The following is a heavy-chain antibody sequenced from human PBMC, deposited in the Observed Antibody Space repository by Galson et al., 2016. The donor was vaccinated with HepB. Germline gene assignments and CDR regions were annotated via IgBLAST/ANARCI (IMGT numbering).Heavy chain of an antibody. D-gene: IGHD3-10*01. CDR1: GASISSGGYY. J-gene: IGHJ4*02. CDR2: IYYRGST. V-gene: IGHV4-39*01. CDR3: ARHVPPGSYYGTGNYYNVFDY. Sequence: SETLSLTCTVSGASISSGGYYWNWIRQNPGKGLEWIGYIYYRGSTYHNPSLKSRVTLSVDASKNLFSLSLSSVTAADTAVYYCARHVPPGSYYGTGNYYNVFDYWGQGSLVTVSS.